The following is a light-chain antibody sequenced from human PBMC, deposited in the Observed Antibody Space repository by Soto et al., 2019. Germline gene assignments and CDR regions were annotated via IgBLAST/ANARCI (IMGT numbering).Light chain of an antibody. CDR3: CSYAGSSTLV. Sequence: QSALTQPASVSGSPGQSITISCTGTSSDVGSYNLVSWYQQHPGKAPKLIIYDVSKRPSGVSNRFSGSKSGNTASLTISGLQAEDEADYYCCSYAGSSTLVFGGGTKLTVL. J-gene: IGLJ2*01. CDR2: DVS. V-gene: IGLV2-23*02. CDR1: SSDVGSYNL.